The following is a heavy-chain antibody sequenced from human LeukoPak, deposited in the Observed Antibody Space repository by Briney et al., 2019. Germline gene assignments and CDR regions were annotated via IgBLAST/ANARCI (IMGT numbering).Heavy chain of an antibody. D-gene: IGHD2-15*01. J-gene: IGHJ4*02. CDR3: ATHCSGTACHRDY. V-gene: IGHV3-30*02. CDR2: IQFDGSYK. CDR1: GFTFGSSA. Sequence: GGSLRLSCAASGFTFGSSAMHWVRQAPGKGLECVAFIQFDGSYKHYSDSVKGRFTISRDNSKNTLYLEMNSPRPEDTAVYYCATHCSGTACHRDYWGQGTLVTVSS.